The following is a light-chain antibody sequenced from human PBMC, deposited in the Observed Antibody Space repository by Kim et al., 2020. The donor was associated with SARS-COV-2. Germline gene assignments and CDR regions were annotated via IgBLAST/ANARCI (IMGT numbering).Light chain of an antibody. J-gene: IGLJ3*02. CDR1: SSNIGANT. Sequence: ELTQPPSASGTPGQRVTISCSGSSSNIGANTVSWYQQLPGTAPKVLIYRNIKRPSGVPDRFSGSKSGTSASLAISGLQSEDEADYYCAAWDDSLNNPVFGGGTKLTVL. CDR2: RNI. CDR3: AAWDDSLNNPV. V-gene: IGLV1-44*01.